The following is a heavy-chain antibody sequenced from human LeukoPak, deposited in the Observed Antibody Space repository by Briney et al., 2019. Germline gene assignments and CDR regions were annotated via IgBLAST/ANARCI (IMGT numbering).Heavy chain of an antibody. D-gene: IGHD4-17*01. V-gene: IGHV3-23*01. CDR3: AKVGTVTRDAFDI. J-gene: IGHJ3*02. CDR1: GFTFSNYA. Sequence: GGSLRLSCAASGFTFSNYAVSWVRQTPGKGLEWVSSISGSGGSTYYADSVKGRFTISRDNSKNTLYLQMNSLRAEDTAVYYCAKVGTVTRDAFDIWGQGTMVTVSS. CDR2: ISGSGGST.